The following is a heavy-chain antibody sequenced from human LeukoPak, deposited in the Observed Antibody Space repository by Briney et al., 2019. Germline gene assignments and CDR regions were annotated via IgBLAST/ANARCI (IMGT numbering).Heavy chain of an antibody. Sequence: ASVTVSCRASGYTLTNYALSWVRQAPGQGLEWMGWLTANTGERYYAQRFQGRVTWTTDTSANTAYMELRSLTSDDTAVYYCAREGMSGFSSGWYADHWGQGTLITVPS. D-gene: IGHD6-19*01. CDR2: LTANTGER. CDR1: GYTLTNYA. V-gene: IGHV1-18*01. CDR3: AREGMSGFSSGWYADH. J-gene: IGHJ4*02.